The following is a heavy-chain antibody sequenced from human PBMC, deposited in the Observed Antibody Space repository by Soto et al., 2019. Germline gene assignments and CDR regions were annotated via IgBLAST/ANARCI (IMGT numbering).Heavy chain of an antibody. Sequence: QVQLQQWGAGLLKPSETLSLTCAVYGGSFSGYYWSWIRQPPGKGLEWIGEINHSGSTNYNPSLKSRVTISVDTSKNQFSLKLSSVTAADTAVYYCARGRIVVVTAMYFQHWGQGTLVIVSS. V-gene: IGHV4-34*01. CDR3: ARGRIVVVTAMYFQH. CDR2: INHSGST. CDR1: GGSFSGYY. D-gene: IGHD2-21*02. J-gene: IGHJ1*01.